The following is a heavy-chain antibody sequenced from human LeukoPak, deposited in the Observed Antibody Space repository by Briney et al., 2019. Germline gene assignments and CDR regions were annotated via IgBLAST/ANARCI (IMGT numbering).Heavy chain of an antibody. CDR1: GFTFDDYT. CDR3: AKYSDFWSGYGSYNWFDP. CDR2: ISGSGGST. V-gene: IGHV3-23*01. D-gene: IGHD3-3*01. J-gene: IGHJ5*02. Sequence: GGSLRLSCAASGFTFDDYTMHWVRQAPGKGLEWVSAISGSGGSTYYADSVKGRFTISRDNSKNTLYLQMNSLRAEDTAVYYCAKYSDFWSGYGSYNWFDPWGQGTLVTVSS.